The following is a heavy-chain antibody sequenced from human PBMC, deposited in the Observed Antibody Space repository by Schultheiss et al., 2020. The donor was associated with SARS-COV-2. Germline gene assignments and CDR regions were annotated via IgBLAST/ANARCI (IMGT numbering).Heavy chain of an antibody. CDR2: ISGSGGST. Sequence: GESLKISCAASGFTFSSYAMSWVRQAPGKGLEWVSAISGSGGSTYYADSVKGRFTISRDNSKNTLYLQMNSLRAEDTAVYYCAKDQALRFLEWLTTLDFDYWGQGTLVTVSS. CDR3: AKDQALRFLEWLTTLDFDY. CDR1: GFTFSSYA. V-gene: IGHV3-23*01. J-gene: IGHJ4*02. D-gene: IGHD3-3*01.